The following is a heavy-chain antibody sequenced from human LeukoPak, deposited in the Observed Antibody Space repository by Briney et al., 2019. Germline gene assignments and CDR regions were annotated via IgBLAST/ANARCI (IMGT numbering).Heavy chain of an antibody. Sequence: SETLSLTCAVYGGSFSGYYWSWIRQPPGKGLEWIGEINHSGSTNYNPSLKGRVTISVDTSKNQFSLKLSSVTAADTAVYYCASGYSPYYFDYWGQGTLVTVSS. CDR1: GGSFSGYY. J-gene: IGHJ4*02. D-gene: IGHD2-21*01. CDR2: INHSGST. V-gene: IGHV4-34*01. CDR3: ASGYSPYYFDY.